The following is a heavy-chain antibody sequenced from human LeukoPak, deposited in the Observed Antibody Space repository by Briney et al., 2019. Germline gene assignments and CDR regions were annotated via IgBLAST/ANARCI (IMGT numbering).Heavy chain of an antibody. J-gene: IGHJ4*02. V-gene: IGHV3-30-3*01. CDR3: ASCYCSSTSCYTRPFDY. D-gene: IGHD2-2*02. CDR1: GFTFSSYA. Sequence: GGSLRLSCAASGFTFSSYAMHWVRQAPGKGLEWVAVISYDGSNKYYADSVKGRFTISRDNSKSTLYLQMNSLRAEDTAVYYCASCYCSSTSCYTRPFDYWGQGTLVIVSS. CDR2: ISYDGSNK.